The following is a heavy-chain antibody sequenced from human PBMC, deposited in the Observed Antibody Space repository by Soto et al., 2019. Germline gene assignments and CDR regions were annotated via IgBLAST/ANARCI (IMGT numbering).Heavy chain of an antibody. CDR2: ISAYNGNT. V-gene: IGHV1-18*04. D-gene: IGHD3-9*01. CDR3: ARVGGYYEILTGALDYYYGMDV. J-gene: IGHJ6*02. CDR1: GYTFTSYG. Sequence: ASVKVSCKASGYTFTSYGISWVRQAPGQGLEWMGWISAYNGNTNYAQKLQGRVTMTTDTSTSTAYMELRSLRSDDTAVYYCARVGGYYEILTGALDYYYGMDVWGQGTTVTVSS.